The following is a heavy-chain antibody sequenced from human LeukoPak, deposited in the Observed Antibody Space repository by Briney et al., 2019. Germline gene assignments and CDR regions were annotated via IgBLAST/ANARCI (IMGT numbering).Heavy chain of an antibody. D-gene: IGHD2-15*01. Sequence: KPSETLSLTCAVYGGFFSGYYWSWIRQPPGKGLEWIGEINHSGSTNYNPSLKSRVTISVDTSKNQFSLKLSSVTAADTAVYYCARGGPRYCSGGSCYFGYWGQGTLVTVSS. J-gene: IGHJ4*02. CDR1: GGFFSGYY. CDR2: INHSGST. CDR3: ARGGPRYCSGGSCYFGY. V-gene: IGHV4-34*01.